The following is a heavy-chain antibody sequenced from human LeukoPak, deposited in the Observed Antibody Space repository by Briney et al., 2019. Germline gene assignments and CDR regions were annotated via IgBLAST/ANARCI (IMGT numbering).Heavy chain of an antibody. CDR3: ARDLATGTLDPPFYYYYYMDV. J-gene: IGHJ6*03. V-gene: IGHV4-61*02. Sequence: SETLSLTCTVSGGSISSGSYYWSWIRQPAGKGLEWIGRIYTSGSTNYNPSLKSRVTISVDTSKNQFSLKLSSVTAADTAVYYCARDLATGTLDPPFYYYYYMDVWGKGTTVTISS. D-gene: IGHD1-1*01. CDR2: IYTSGST. CDR1: GGSISSGSYY.